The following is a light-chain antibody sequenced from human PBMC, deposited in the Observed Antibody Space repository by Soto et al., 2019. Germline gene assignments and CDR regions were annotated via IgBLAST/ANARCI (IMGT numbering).Light chain of an antibody. CDR1: SXDVGGYNY. CDR3: SSYTSSSTLGV. V-gene: IGLV2-14*01. Sequence: QSALTQPGSVSGSPGQSITISCTGTSXDVGGYNYVSWYQQHPGKAPKLMIYEVSNRPSGVSNRFSGSKSGNTASLTISGLQAEDEADYYCSSYTSSSTLGVFGTGTKDTVL. J-gene: IGLJ1*01. CDR2: EVS.